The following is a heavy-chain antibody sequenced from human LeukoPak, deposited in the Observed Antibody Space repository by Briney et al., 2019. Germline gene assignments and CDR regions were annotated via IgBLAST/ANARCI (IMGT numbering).Heavy chain of an antibody. CDR3: AKDSGSYWGSFDY. D-gene: IGHD1-26*01. V-gene: IGHV3-15*07. Sequence: GGSLRLSCATSGFTFSNAWMNWVRQAPGKGLEWVGRIRSNSDGGTIDYAAPVKGRFTLSRDDSKTTLYLQMNSLRVEDTAVYSCAKDSGSYWGSFDYWGQGTLVTVSS. J-gene: IGHJ4*02. CDR1: GFTFSNAW. CDR2: IRSNSDGGTI.